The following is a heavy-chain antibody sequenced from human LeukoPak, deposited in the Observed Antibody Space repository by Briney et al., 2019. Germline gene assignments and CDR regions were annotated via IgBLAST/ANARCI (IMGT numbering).Heavy chain of an antibody. V-gene: IGHV3-21*01. CDR3: ARVERGATFFPLFDY. CDR1: GFTSSGLS. CDR2: ISSSSSYI. D-gene: IGHD3-16*01. Sequence: GGSRGLSGAASGFTSSGLSRIGFPRPQGKGWRWASPISSSSSYIYYADSVKGRFTISRDNAKNSLYLQMNSLRAEDTAVYYCARVERGATFFPLFDYWGQGTLVTVSS. J-gene: IGHJ4*02.